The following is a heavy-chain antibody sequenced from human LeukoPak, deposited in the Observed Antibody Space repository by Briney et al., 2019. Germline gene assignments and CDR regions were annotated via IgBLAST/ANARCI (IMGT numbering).Heavy chain of an antibody. CDR3: ARPVGYCSSTSCCAGGYNWFDP. J-gene: IGHJ5*02. CDR2: INPNSGGT. CDR1: GYTFTGYY. Sequence: ASVKVSCKASGYTFTGYYMHWVRQAPGQGLEWMGWINPNSGGTNYAQKFQGRVTITRDTSNSTAYMELSRLRSDDTAVYYCARPVGYCSSTSCCAGGYNWFDPWGQGTLVTVSS. D-gene: IGHD2-2*01. V-gene: IGHV1-2*02.